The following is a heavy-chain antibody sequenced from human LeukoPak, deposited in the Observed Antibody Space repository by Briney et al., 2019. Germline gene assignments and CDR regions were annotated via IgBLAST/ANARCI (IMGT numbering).Heavy chain of an antibody. CDR3: ARDHLPGIAAADAFDI. Sequence: SETLSLTCTVSGGSISSGGYYWSWIRQPPGKGLEWIGYIYHSGSTYYNPSLKSRVTVSVDRSKNQFSLKLSSVTAADTAVYYCARDHLPGIAAADAFDIRGQGTMVTVSS. CDR2: IYHSGST. V-gene: IGHV4-30-2*01. J-gene: IGHJ3*02. D-gene: IGHD6-13*01. CDR1: GGSISSGGYY.